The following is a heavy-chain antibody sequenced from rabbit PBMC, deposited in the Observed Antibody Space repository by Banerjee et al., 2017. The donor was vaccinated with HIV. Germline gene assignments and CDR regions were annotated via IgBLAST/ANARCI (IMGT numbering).Heavy chain of an antibody. J-gene: IGHJ4*01. V-gene: IGHV1S45*01. CDR3: AQWDYAGYVGYDHALGL. Sequence: QEQLEESGGGLVKPGGTLTLTCKASGIDFSSYYYMCWVRQAPGKGLEWIACIYTGDGNTHYASWAKGRFTISKTSSTTVTLQMTSLTAADTATYFCAQWDYAGYVGYDHALGLRGPGTLVTVS. CDR2: IYTGDGNT. CDR1: GIDFSSYYY. D-gene: IGHD7-1*01.